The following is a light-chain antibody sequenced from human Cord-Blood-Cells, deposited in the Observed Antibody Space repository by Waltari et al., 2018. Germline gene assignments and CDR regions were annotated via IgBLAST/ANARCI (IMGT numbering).Light chain of an antibody. CDR3: SSYTSSSTWV. CDR2: DVS. J-gene: IGLJ3*02. V-gene: IGLV2-14*01. CDR1: SSDVGGYNY. Sequence: QSALTQPASVSGSPGQSITISCTGTSSDVGGYNYVSWYQQHPGKAPKLMIYDVSMRPSGVSNRFSGSKSGNTASLTISGLKAEDEADYYCSSYTSSSTWVFGGGTKLTVL.